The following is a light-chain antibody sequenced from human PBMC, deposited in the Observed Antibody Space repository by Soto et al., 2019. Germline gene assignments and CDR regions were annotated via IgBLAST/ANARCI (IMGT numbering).Light chain of an antibody. J-gene: IGKJ5*01. Sequence: VLSQSPATLSLSQGERATLSCGASQSVSSSYLAWYQQKPGLAPRLLIYGVYTRAPGIPARFSGSGSGTEFTLTISSLQSEDFAVYYCQQRSNWLITFGQGTRLEIK. V-gene: IGKV3D-20*02. CDR3: QQRSNWLIT. CDR2: GVY. CDR1: QSVSSSY.